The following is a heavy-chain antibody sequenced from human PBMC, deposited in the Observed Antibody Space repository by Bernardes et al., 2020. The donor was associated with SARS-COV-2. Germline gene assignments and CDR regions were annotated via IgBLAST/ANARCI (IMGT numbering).Heavy chain of an antibody. D-gene: IGHD4-17*01. CDR2: IWYDGSNK. Sequence: SLRLSCAASGFTFSSYGMHWVRQAPGKGLEWVAVIWYDGSNKYYADSVKGRFTISRDNSKNTLYLQMNSLRAEDTAVYYCAADYGDYLGYYYYYGMDVWGQGTTVTVSS. CDR1: GFTFSSYG. V-gene: IGHV3-33*01. J-gene: IGHJ6*02. CDR3: AADYGDYLGYYYYYGMDV.